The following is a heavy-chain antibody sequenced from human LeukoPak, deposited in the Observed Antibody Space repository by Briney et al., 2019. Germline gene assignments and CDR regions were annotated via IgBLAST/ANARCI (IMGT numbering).Heavy chain of an antibody. J-gene: IGHJ4*02. CDR2: SRNKAGSYTT. CDR3: ARDGKVAPEDY. CDR1: GFKFSDHY. Sequence: GGSQRLSCAASGFKFSDHYIDWVRQAPGKGLEWVGRSRNKAGSYTTEYAASVEGRFTISRDVSESSLYLQMNSLRTEDTAVYYCARDGKVAPEDYWDQGTLVTVSS. V-gene: IGHV3-72*01. D-gene: IGHD5-12*01.